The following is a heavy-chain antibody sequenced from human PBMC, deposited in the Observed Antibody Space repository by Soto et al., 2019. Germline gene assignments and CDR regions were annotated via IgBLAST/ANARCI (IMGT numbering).Heavy chain of an antibody. J-gene: IGHJ4*02. CDR1: GFTFSDYA. Sequence: EEQLLESGGGLVQPGGSLRLSCAASGFTFSDYAMSWVRQAPGKGLEWVSGLGGSNSDTHYAASVEGRFTVSRDNSKSTRFWEMNSLRAGDTGGYYCARGGGTAMVLYYFDYWGQGTLVTVSS. V-gene: IGHV3-23*01. CDR2: LGGSNSDT. D-gene: IGHD5-18*01. CDR3: ARGGGTAMVLYYFDY.